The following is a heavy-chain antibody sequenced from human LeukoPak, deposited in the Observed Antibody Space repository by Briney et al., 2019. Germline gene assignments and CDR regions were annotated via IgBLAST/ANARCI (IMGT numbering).Heavy chain of an antibody. CDR1: GFTFSSYR. Sequence: GGSLRLSCAASGFTFSSYRMSWVRQAPGKGLEWVANIKQDGSEKYYVDSVKGRFTISRDNAKNSLYLQMNSLRAEDTAVYYCARVLSRYCSSTSCYGGDSYDAFDIWGQGTMVTVSS. CDR3: ARVLSRYCSSTSCYGGDSYDAFDI. D-gene: IGHD2-2*01. J-gene: IGHJ3*02. V-gene: IGHV3-7*01. CDR2: IKQDGSEK.